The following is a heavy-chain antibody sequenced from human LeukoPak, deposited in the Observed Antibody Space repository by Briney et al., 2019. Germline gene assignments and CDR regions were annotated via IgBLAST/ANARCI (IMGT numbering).Heavy chain of an antibody. CDR3: ARDSGLVVVAATPVDY. Sequence: GGSLRLSCAASGFXFSSYSINWVRQAPGKGLEWVSSISSSSSYIYYADSVKGRFTISRDNAKNSLYLQMNSLRAEDTAVYYCARDSGLVVVAATPVDYWGQGTLVTVSS. CDR1: GFXFSSYS. V-gene: IGHV3-21*01. J-gene: IGHJ4*02. D-gene: IGHD2-15*01. CDR2: ISSSSSYI.